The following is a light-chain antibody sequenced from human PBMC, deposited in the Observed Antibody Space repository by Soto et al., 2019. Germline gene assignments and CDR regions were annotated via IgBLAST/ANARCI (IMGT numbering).Light chain of an antibody. CDR2: DAS. CDR3: QQYKNWLALT. V-gene: IGKV3-15*01. Sequence: EIVMTQSPATLSVSPGERATLSCRASQRVSSSLAWYQQKPGQAPRLLVYDASTRATGVPARFSGSGSGTEFTLNISSLQSEDSAVYYCQQYKNWLALTFGGGTKVEIK. J-gene: IGKJ4*01. CDR1: QRVSSS.